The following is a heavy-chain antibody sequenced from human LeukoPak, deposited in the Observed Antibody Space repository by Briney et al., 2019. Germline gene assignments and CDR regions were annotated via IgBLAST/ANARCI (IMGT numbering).Heavy chain of an antibody. CDR2: ISGSGGST. CDR3: AKDFGFSGYYYFDY. J-gene: IGHJ4*02. CDR1: GFTFSSYG. Sequence: GGTLRLSCAAPGFTFSSYGMSWVRQAPGKGLEWVSAISGSGGSTYYADSVKGRFTISRDNSKNTLYLQMNSLRAEDTAVYYCAKDFGFSGYYYFDYWGQGTLVTVSS. V-gene: IGHV3-23*01. D-gene: IGHD5-12*01.